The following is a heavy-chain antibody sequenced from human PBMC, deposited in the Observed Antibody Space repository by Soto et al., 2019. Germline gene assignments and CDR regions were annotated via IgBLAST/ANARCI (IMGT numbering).Heavy chain of an antibody. Sequence: GGSLRLSCAASGFTFSSYSMNWVRQAPGKGLEWVSSISSSSSYIYYADSVKGRFTISRDNAKNSLYLQMNSLRAEDTAVCYCARARIVVVITTAAPYFDYWGQGTQVTVSS. D-gene: IGHD3-22*01. V-gene: IGHV3-21*01. CDR1: GFTFSSYS. CDR3: ARARIVVVITTAAPYFDY. J-gene: IGHJ4*02. CDR2: ISSSSSYI.